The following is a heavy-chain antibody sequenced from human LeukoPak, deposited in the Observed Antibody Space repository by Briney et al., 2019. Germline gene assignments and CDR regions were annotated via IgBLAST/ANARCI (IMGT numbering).Heavy chain of an antibody. Sequence: SETLSLTCSVSGGSMSNYYWNWIRQPPGKGLEWIGYMFYTGSGKYNPSLKSRVTISVDTSKNQFSLKLSSVTAADTAVYYCARGYDTGCYLPAYWGQGTLVTVSS. J-gene: IGHJ4*02. D-gene: IGHD3-22*01. V-gene: IGHV4-59*01. CDR3: ARGYDTGCYLPAY. CDR2: MFYTGSG. CDR1: GGSMSNYY.